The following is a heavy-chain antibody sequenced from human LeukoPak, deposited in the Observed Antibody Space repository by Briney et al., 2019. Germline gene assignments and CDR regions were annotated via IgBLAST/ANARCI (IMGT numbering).Heavy chain of an antibody. J-gene: IGHJ5*02. CDR2: MYYSGST. V-gene: IGHV4-30-4*01. CDR3: ARPYYYDSRIDP. Sequence: SETLSLTCTVSGGSISSGDYYWSWIRQPPGKGLEWIAYMYYSGSTYYNPSLKSRVTMSADTSKNQLSLKLSSVTAADTAVYYCARPYYYDSRIDPWGRGILVTVSS. D-gene: IGHD3-22*01. CDR1: GGSISSGDYY.